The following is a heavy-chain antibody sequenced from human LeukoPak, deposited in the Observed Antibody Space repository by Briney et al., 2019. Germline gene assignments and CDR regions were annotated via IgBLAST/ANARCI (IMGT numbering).Heavy chain of an antibody. CDR2: IHYSGST. D-gene: IGHD2-15*01. Sequence: PSETLSPTCTVSGGSISSGSYYWGWIRQPPGKGLEWIGSIHYSGSTNYNPSLKSRVTISVDTSKNQFSLKLSSVTAADTAVYYCARGYCSGGSCYSYYYYNYMDVWGKGTTVTVSS. CDR3: ARGYCSGGSCYSYYYYNYMDV. V-gene: IGHV4-39*07. J-gene: IGHJ6*03. CDR1: GGSISSGSYY.